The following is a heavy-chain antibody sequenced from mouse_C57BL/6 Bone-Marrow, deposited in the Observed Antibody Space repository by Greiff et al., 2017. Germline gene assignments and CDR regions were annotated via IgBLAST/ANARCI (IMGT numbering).Heavy chain of an antibody. CDR1: GFSLTSYG. Sequence: VKLMESGPGLVQPSQSLSITCTVSGFSLTSYGVHWVRQSPGKGLEWLGVIWRGGSTDYNAAFISRLSISKDNSKSQVFFKMNSLQADDTAIYYCARHGSSKFHFDYWGQGTTLTVSS. J-gene: IGHJ2*01. V-gene: IGHV2-2*01. CDR3: ARHGSSKFHFDY. D-gene: IGHD1-1*01. CDR2: IWRGGST.